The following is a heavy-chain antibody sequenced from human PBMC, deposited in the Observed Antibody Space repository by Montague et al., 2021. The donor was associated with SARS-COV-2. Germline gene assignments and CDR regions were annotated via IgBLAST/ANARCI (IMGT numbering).Heavy chain of an antibody. CDR3: ARVEGVIGGITHFDY. CDR1: GASMRSYY. Sequence: SETLSLTYTVSGASMRSYYWTWVRQSPGKGLEWIGYTYYSRSTSYAPSLKSRLTMTVDMSANQVSLTLMSVTAADSAVYYCARVEGVIGGITHFDYWGQGFLVSVSS. J-gene: IGHJ4*02. V-gene: IGHV4-59*01. D-gene: IGHD2-21*01. CDR2: TYYSRST.